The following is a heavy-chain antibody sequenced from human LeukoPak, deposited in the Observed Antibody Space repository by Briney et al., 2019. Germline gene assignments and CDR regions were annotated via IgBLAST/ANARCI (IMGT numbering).Heavy chain of an antibody. CDR1: GGSISSGGYY. D-gene: IGHD2-2*03. Sequence: SQTLSLTCTVSGGSISSGGYYWSWIRQHPGKGLEWIGYIYYSGSTYYTPSLKNRVTISVATSKNQFSLRLSSVTAADTAVYYCAREGPGYCSSTSCPQLDYWGQGTLVTVSS. J-gene: IGHJ4*02. CDR3: AREGPGYCSSTSCPQLDY. V-gene: IGHV4-31*03. CDR2: IYYSGST.